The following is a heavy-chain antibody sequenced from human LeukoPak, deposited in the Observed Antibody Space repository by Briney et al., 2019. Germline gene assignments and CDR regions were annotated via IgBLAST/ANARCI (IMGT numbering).Heavy chain of an antibody. V-gene: IGHV4-61*01. CDR1: GVSISSSNSY. J-gene: IGHJ6*04. CDR2: IYYSGST. CDR3: ARDRTGEQQLDV. Sequence: SETLSLTCTVSGVSISSSNSYWSWIRQPPGKGLEWIGYIYYSGSTNYNPSLKNRVTISVDTSKNQFSLKLSSVTAADTAVYYCARDRTGEQQLDVWGKGTTVTISS. D-gene: IGHD6-13*01.